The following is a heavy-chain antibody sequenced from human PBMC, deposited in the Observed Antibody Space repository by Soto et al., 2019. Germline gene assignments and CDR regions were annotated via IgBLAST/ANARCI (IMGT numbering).Heavy chain of an antibody. D-gene: IGHD1-1*01. CDR3: ARDGSVSTPEFYYGMDV. V-gene: IGHV1-18*01. CDR1: GYTFTSYG. CDR2: ISAYNGNT. J-gene: IGHJ6*02. Sequence: ASVKVSCKASGYTFTSYGISWVRQAPGQGLEWMGWISAYNGNTNYAQKLQGRVTMTTDTSTSTAYMELRSLRSDDTAVYYCARDGSVSTPEFYYGMDVWSQGTTVIVSS.